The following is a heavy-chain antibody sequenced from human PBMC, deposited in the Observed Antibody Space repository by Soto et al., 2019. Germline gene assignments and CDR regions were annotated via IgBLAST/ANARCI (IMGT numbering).Heavy chain of an antibody. J-gene: IGHJ6*01. CDR3: ARGPTGYDFWSGYFSGYYYGMDV. CDR1: GYTFTGYY. D-gene: IGHD3-3*01. CDR2: INPNSGGT. V-gene: IGHV1-2*04. Sequence: QVQLVQSGAEVKKPGASVKVSCKASGYTFTGYYMHWVRQAPGQGLEWMGWINPNSGGTNYAQKLQGWVTMTRDTSISTAYMELSRLRSDDTAVYYCARGPTGYDFWSGYFSGYYYGMDVW.